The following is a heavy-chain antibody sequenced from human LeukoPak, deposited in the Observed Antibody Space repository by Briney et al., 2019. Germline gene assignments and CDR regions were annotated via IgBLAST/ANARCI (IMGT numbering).Heavy chain of an antibody. Sequence: PGGSLRLSCAXSGXXXXXYGMXXXXXAPGXGLEWVAVISNXGTNKYXAXSXKGRFTFSRDNSKTTLYLQMNSLRTEDTAVYYCAKESTWTGTDTNYFDYWGQGTLVTVSP. CDR3: AKESTWTGTDTNYFDY. D-gene: IGHD3/OR15-3a*01. V-gene: IGHV3-30*18. CDR1: GXXXXXYG. CDR2: ISNXGTNK. J-gene: IGHJ4*02.